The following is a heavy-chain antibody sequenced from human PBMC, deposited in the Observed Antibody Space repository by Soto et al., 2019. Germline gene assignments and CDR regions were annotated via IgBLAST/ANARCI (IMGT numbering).Heavy chain of an antibody. CDR2: IYPGDSDT. CDR3: ARQGYDILTGSIYYFDY. D-gene: IGHD3-9*01. Sequence: GESLKISCKGSGYSFTSYWIGWVRQMPGKGLEWMGIIYPGDSDTRYSPSFQGRVTISADKSISTAYLQWRILKASDTAMYYCARQGYDILTGSIYYFDYWGQGTLVTVS. J-gene: IGHJ4*02. CDR1: GYSFTSYW. V-gene: IGHV5-51*01.